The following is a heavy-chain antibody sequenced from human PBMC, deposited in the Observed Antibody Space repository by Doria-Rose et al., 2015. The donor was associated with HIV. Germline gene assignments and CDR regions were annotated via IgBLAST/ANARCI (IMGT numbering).Heavy chain of an antibody. CDR2: IFSDDDR. D-gene: IGHD6-13*01. Sequence: QITLKESGPVLVKPTETLTLTCTVSGVSLSSPGMGVSWIRQPPGKALEWLANIFSDDDRSYKTSLKSRLTISRGTSISQVVLTMTDMDPVDTATYYCARIKSSRWYHKYYFDFWGQGTLVIVS. V-gene: IGHV2-26*01. J-gene: IGHJ4*02. CDR3: ARIKSSRWYHKYYFDF. CDR1: GVSLSSPGMG.